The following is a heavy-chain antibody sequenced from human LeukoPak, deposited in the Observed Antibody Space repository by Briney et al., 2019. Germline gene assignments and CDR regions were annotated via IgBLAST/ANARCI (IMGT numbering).Heavy chain of an antibody. CDR1: GGSFSGYY. CDR2: INHSGST. J-gene: IGHJ6*03. CDR3: ARVSTYPYYYYYMDV. V-gene: IGHV4-34*01. Sequence: SETLSLTCAVYGGSFSGYYWSWIRQPPGKGLECIGEINHSGSTNYNPSLTSRVTISVDTSKNQFSLKLSSVTAADTAVYYCARVSTYPYYYYYMDVWGKGTTVTVSS. D-gene: IGHD2-21*01.